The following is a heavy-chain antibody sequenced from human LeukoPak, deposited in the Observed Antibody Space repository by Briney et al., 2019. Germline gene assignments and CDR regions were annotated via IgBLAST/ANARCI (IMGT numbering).Heavy chain of an antibody. CDR3: AREVRVTMVRGATYYYYYMDV. V-gene: IGHV4-39*07. J-gene: IGHJ6*03. CDR1: GGSISSSSYY. CDR2: IYYSGST. Sequence: PSETLSLTCTVSGGSISSSSYYWGWIRQPPGKGLEWIGSIYYSGSTYYNPSLKSRVTISVDTSKNHFSLKLSSVTAADTAVYYCAREVRVTMVRGATYYYYYMDVWGKGTTVTISS. D-gene: IGHD3-10*01.